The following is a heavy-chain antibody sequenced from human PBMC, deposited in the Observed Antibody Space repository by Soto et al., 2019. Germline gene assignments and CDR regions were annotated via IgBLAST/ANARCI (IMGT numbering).Heavy chain of an antibody. J-gene: IGHJ4*02. Sequence: ASVKVSCKASGYTFTSYDINWVRQATGQGLEWMGWMNPNSGNTGYAQKFQGRVTMTRNTSISTAYMELSSLRSEDTAVYYCARAHYYDSSGYSPNFDYWGQGTLVTVSS. D-gene: IGHD3-22*01. CDR1: GYTFTSYD. CDR2: MNPNSGNT. V-gene: IGHV1-8*01. CDR3: ARAHYYDSSGYSPNFDY.